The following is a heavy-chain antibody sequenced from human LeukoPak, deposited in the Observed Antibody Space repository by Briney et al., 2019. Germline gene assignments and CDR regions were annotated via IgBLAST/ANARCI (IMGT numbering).Heavy chain of an antibody. J-gene: IGHJ6*03. CDR1: GYTFTGYY. D-gene: IGHD6-19*01. V-gene: IGHV1-69*05. Sequence: GASVKVSCKASGYTFTGYYMHWVRQAPGQGLEWMGGIIPIFGTANYAQKFQGRVTITTDESTGTAYMELSSLRSEDTAVYYCASSSKGYSSGFYYYYYMDVWGKGTTVTVSS. CDR3: ASSSKGYSSGFYYYYYMDV. CDR2: IIPIFGTA.